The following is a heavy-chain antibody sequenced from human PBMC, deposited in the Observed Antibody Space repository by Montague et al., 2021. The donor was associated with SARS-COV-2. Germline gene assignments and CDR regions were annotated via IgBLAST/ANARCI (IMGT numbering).Heavy chain of an antibody. D-gene: IGHD6-13*01. J-gene: IGHJ4*02. CDR3: ARSVGASSSSWPLPPHFDY. CDR2: TYYRSKWYN. CDR1: GDSVSSSSAA. V-gene: IGHV6-1*01. Sequence: CAISGDSVSSSSAAWNWIRQSPSRGLEWLGRTYYRSKWYNDYALSVKSRITINPDTSKNQFSLQLNSVTPEGTAVYYCARSVGASSSSWPLPPHFDYWGQGTLVTVSS.